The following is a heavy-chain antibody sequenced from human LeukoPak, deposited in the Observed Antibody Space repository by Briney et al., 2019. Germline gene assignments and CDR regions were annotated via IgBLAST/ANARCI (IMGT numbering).Heavy chain of an antibody. D-gene: IGHD1-26*01. CDR2: IKQDGSEK. J-gene: IGHJ4*02. CDR1: GSPFSSYW. Sequence: GGSLRLSCAASGSPFSSYWMHWVRQAPGKGLEWVATIKQDGSEKYYVDSAKGRFTISRDNAKNSLYLQMNSLRAEDTAVYYCARDRHSGSFYGYFDYWGQGTLVTVSS. V-gene: IGHV3-7*01. CDR3: ARDRHSGSFYGYFDY.